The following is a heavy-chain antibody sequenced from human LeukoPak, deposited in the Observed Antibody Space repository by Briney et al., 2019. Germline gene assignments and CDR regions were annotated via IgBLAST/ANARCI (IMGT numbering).Heavy chain of an antibody. D-gene: IGHD3-3*01. CDR1: GFTFSDYA. V-gene: IGHV3-23*01. Sequence: GGSLRLSCAASGFTFSDYAMSWVRQAPGKGLEWVSGSGSGGSTHYADSVKGRFTISRDNSKNTLYLQMNSLRAEDTAVYHCAKDFWSGYYPDYWGQGTMVTVSS. CDR3: AKDFWSGYYPDY. CDR2: SGSGGST. J-gene: IGHJ4*02.